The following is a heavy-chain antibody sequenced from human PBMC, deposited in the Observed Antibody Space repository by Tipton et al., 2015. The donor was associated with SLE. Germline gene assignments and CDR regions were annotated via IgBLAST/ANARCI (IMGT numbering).Heavy chain of an antibody. CDR2: IISTYYI. V-gene: IGHV3-69-1*01. CDR1: GFTVSSNY. CDR3: ARDYYYYGMDV. J-gene: IGHJ6*02. Sequence: SLRLSCAASGFTVSSNYMSWVRQAPGKGLEWVSSIISTYYIYYADSVKGRFTISRDNAKNSLYLQMNSLRAEDTAVYYCARDYYYYGMDVWGQGTMVTVSS.